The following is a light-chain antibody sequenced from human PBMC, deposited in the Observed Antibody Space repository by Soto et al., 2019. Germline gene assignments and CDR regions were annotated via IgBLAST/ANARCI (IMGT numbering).Light chain of an antibody. V-gene: IGLV2-8*01. CDR2: EVN. Sequence: QSALTQPPSAPGSPGQSVAISCTGTSSDVGGYNYVSWYQQHPGKAPKLMIYEVNKRPSGVPDRFSGSKSGNTASLTVSGLQAEDEADYYCSSYAGSSNVFGTGTKVNVL. J-gene: IGLJ1*01. CDR3: SSYAGSSNV. CDR1: SSDVGGYNY.